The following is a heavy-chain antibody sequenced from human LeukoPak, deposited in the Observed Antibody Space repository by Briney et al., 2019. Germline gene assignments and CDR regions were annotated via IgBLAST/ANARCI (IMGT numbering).Heavy chain of an antibody. CDR3: ARFPVYFDVFDI. Sequence: GGSLRLSCAASGFTVSSNYMSWVRQAPGKGLEWVSVIYSGGSTYYADSVKGRFTISRDSSKNTLYLQMNSLRAEDTAVYYCARFPVYFDVFDIWGQGTMVTVSS. D-gene: IGHD2/OR15-2a*01. CDR2: IYSGGST. CDR1: GFTVSSNY. J-gene: IGHJ3*02. V-gene: IGHV3-53*01.